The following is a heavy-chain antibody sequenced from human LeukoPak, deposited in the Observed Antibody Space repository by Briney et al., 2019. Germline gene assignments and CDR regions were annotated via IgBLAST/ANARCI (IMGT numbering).Heavy chain of an antibody. Sequence: GGSLRLSCAASGFTFSHFWMSWVRQAPGKGLEWVAYIKKTGSETYYVDSVKGRFTITRDNTRNSLFLQMYSLRAEDTAVYYCARGPNSNWSGLDFWGQGTLLTVSS. CDR1: GFTFSHFW. CDR2: IKKTGSET. V-gene: IGHV3-7*01. CDR3: ARGPNSNWSGLDF. D-gene: IGHD6-6*01. J-gene: IGHJ4*02.